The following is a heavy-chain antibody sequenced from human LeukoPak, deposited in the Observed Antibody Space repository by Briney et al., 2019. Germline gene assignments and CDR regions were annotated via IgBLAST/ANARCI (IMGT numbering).Heavy chain of an antibody. CDR2: ISGSGGNT. J-gene: IGHJ4*02. CDR3: AKDLWGITIFGVVIH. CDR1: GFTFSSYA. D-gene: IGHD3-3*01. V-gene: IGHV3-23*01. Sequence: PGGSLRLSCASSGFTFSSYAMSWVRQPPGKGLEWVSAISGSGGNTYYADSVKGRFTISRDNSKNTLYLQMNSLRAEDTAVYYCAKDLWGITIFGVVIHWGQGTLVTVSS.